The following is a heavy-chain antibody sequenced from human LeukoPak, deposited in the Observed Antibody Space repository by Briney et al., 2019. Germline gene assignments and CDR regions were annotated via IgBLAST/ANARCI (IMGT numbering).Heavy chain of an antibody. D-gene: IGHD7-27*01. CDR2: MSPNSGNT. CDR1: GYTFTNYE. V-gene: IGHV1-8*01. Sequence: GASVRVSCKASGYTFTNYEISWVRPAAGQGPEWMGWMSPNSGNTHYAQTFQGRVTMSSDTSITTAYMELRSMRSDDAAVYYGARNTGEYNKIFASWGQGTLVTVSS. J-gene: IGHJ4*02. CDR3: ARNTGEYNKIFAS.